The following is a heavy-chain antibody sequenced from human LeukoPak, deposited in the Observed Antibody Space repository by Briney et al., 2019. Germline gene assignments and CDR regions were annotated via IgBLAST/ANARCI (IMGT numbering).Heavy chain of an antibody. CDR1: GYTFTAYY. Sequence: PSLKVSCKASGYTFTAYYMHWVPQSPRQARECMGWINPNSGGTNYAQKFQGRVTMTRDTSISTAYMELSRLRSDDTAVYYCARDKSHDYGDYDCWGQGTLVTVSS. CDR3: ARDKSHDYGDYDC. J-gene: IGHJ4*02. D-gene: IGHD4-17*01. CDR2: INPNSGGT. V-gene: IGHV1-2*02.